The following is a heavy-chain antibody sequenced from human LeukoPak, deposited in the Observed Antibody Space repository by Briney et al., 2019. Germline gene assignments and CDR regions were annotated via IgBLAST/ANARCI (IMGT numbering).Heavy chain of an antibody. J-gene: IGHJ5*02. Sequence: SETLSLTCAVYGGSFSGYYWSWIRQPPGKGLEWIGEINHSGSTNYNPSLKSRVTISVDTSKNQFSLKLSSVTAADTAVYYCARTLVRAGYSSTWGQGTLVTVSS. V-gene: IGHV4-34*09. D-gene: IGHD6-13*01. CDR1: GGSFSGYY. CDR3: ARTLVRAGYSST. CDR2: INHSGST.